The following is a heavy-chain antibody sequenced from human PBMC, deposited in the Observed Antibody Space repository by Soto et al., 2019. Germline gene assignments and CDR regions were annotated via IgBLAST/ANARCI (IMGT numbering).Heavy chain of an antibody. CDR1: GGSISSGGYY. CDR2: IYYSGST. D-gene: IGHD3-10*01. Sequence: QVQLQESGPGLVKPSQTLSLTCTVSGGSISSGGYYWSWIRQHPGKGLEWIGYIYYSGSTYYNPSLKSRVTISVDTSKNQFSLKRSSVTAADTAVYYCARVRKTGANNWFDPWGQGTLVTVSS. V-gene: IGHV4-31*03. J-gene: IGHJ5*02. CDR3: ARVRKTGANNWFDP.